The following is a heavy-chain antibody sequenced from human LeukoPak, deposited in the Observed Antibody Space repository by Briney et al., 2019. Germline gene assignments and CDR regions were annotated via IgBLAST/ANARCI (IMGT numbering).Heavy chain of an antibody. Sequence: ASVKVSCKVSGGTFLSSATSWVRQAPGQGLEWMGWISGYNGNTNYAQKLQGRVTVTTDTSTNTAYMELRSLRSDDTAVYYCAREPLNTMIVVADHFDYWGQGTLVTVSS. D-gene: IGHD3-22*01. V-gene: IGHV1-18*01. CDR3: AREPLNTMIVVADHFDY. CDR1: GGTFLSSA. CDR2: ISGYNGNT. J-gene: IGHJ4*02.